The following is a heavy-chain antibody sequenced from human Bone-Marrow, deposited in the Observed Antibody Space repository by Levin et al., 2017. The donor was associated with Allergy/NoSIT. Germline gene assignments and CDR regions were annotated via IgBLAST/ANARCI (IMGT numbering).Heavy chain of an antibody. J-gene: IGHJ4*02. CDR3: ARGDDGTFDY. Sequence: GGSLRLSCAASGFTFSSYAMHWVRQAPGKGLEYVSAISSNGGSTYYADSVKGRFTISRDNSKNTLYLQMGSLRAEDMAVYYCARGDDGTFDYWGQGTLVTVSS. D-gene: IGHD1-1*01. V-gene: IGHV3-64*02. CDR1: GFTFSSYA. CDR2: ISSNGGST.